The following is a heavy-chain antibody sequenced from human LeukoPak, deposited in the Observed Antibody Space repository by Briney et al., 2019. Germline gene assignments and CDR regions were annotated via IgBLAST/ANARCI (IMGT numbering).Heavy chain of an antibody. CDR1: GFTFSSYA. J-gene: IGHJ4*02. CDR2: ISGSGGST. Sequence: GGSLRLSCAASGFTFSSYAMSWVRQAPGKGLEWVSAISGSGGSTYYADSVKGRFTISRDNSKNTLYLQMNSLRAEDTAVYYCAKDFGVHYYGSGSYGFGYWGQGTLVTVSS. V-gene: IGHV3-23*01. D-gene: IGHD3-10*01. CDR3: AKDFGVHYYGSGSYGFGY.